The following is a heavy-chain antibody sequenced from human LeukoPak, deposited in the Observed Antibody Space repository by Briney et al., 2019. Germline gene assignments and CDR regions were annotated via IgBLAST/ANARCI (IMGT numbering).Heavy chain of an antibody. CDR1: GFTFSSYG. CDR2: IQYNGINN. Sequence: GGPLNLSWPAPGFTFSSYGRPWVRQAPAKGLEWVQVIQYNGINNNNAASVKGRFTISRDNSKNTLYLQMNSLRAEDTAVYYCAKASSPGYCSSTSCYWRVDYYYGMDVWGQGTTVTVSS. CDR3: AKASSPGYCSSTSCYWRVDYYYGMDV. J-gene: IGHJ6*02. D-gene: IGHD2-2*01. V-gene: IGHV3-30*18.